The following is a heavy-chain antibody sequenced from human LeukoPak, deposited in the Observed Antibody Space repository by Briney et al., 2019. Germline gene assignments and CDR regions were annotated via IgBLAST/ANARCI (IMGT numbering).Heavy chain of an antibody. Sequence: PSETLSLTCAVYGGSFSGYYWSWIRQPPGKGLEWIGEINHSGSTNYNPSLKSRVTISVDTSKNQSSLKLSSVTAADTAVYYCARERAVAGKLLVIAENWFDPWGQGTLVTVSS. J-gene: IGHJ5*02. CDR2: INHSGST. D-gene: IGHD6-19*01. CDR1: GGSFSGYY. V-gene: IGHV4-34*01. CDR3: ARERAVAGKLLVIAENWFDP.